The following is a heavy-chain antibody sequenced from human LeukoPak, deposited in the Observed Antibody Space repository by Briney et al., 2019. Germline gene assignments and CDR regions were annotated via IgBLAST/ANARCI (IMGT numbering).Heavy chain of an antibody. CDR3: ARGREYDFWSGYYFFRDWFDP. V-gene: IGHV3-33*01. CDR2: IWYDGSNK. J-gene: IGHJ5*02. Sequence: GGSLRLSCAASGFTFNNYGMHWVRQAPGKGLEWVAVIWYDGSNKYYADSVKGRFTISRDNSKNTLYLQMNSLRAEDTAVYYCARGREYDFWSGYYFFRDWFDPWGQGTLVTVSS. D-gene: IGHD3-3*01. CDR1: GFTFNNYG.